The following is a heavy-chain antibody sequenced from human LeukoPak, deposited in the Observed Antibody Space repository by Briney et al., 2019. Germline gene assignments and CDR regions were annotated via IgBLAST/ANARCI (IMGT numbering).Heavy chain of an antibody. J-gene: IGHJ5*02. CDR1: GYTLTGYY. V-gene: IGHV1-2*02. Sequence: ASVKVSCEASGYTLTGYYMHWVRQAPGQGLEWMGCINPNSGGTKYAQKFQGRVTMTRDTSMNTAYMELSSLRYDDSAIYYCARGGYVIGRDWFDRWGQGTLVTVSS. D-gene: IGHD2-15*01. CDR3: ARGGYVIGRDWFDR. CDR2: INPNSGGT.